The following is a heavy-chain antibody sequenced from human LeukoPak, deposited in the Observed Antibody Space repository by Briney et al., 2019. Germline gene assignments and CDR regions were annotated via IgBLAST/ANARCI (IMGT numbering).Heavy chain of an antibody. Sequence: HGESLKISCKAYGYSFTTYWIAWVRQMPGKGLEWMGMIYSGDSDIRYSPSFQGQVTISTDKSISTAYLQWSSLKASDTAMYYCAICQTYYDFWSGLPGEGWGQGTLVTVSS. J-gene: IGHJ4*02. V-gene: IGHV5-51*01. D-gene: IGHD3-3*01. CDR1: GYSFTTYW. CDR2: IYSGDSDI. CDR3: AICQTYYDFWSGLPGEG.